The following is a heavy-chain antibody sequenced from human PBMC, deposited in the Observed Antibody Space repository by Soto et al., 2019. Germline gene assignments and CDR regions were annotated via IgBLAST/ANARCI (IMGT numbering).Heavy chain of an antibody. CDR3: ARALVVGDYEIDY. J-gene: IGHJ4*02. CDR1: GGSIRSGGYY. V-gene: IGHV4-31*03. Sequence: SETLSLTCTVPGGSIRSGGYYWSWIRQHPGKGPEWTGYIYYSGSTYYNLSLKSRVPISVDTFKNQFPLKPSPVTAADTAVYYCARALVVGDYEIDYWGQGTLVTVSS. D-gene: IGHD4-17*01. CDR2: IYYSGST.